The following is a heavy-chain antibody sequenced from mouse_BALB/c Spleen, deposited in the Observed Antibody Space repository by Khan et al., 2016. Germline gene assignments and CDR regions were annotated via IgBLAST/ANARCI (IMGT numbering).Heavy chain of an antibody. CDR3: SSDYYCSSFFDY. Sequence: EVQLQESGPGLVKPSQSLSLTCTVTGYSITSGYAWYGIRQFPGNKLEWMGYINYSGSTNYNPSLKSQITITRDTSKNKLFLQMKTVTTEDTATYCGSSDYYCSSFFDYWGPGTTLTVSS. D-gene: IGHD1-1*01. CDR2: INYSGST. CDR1: GYSITSGYA. J-gene: IGHJ2*01. V-gene: IGHV3-2*02.